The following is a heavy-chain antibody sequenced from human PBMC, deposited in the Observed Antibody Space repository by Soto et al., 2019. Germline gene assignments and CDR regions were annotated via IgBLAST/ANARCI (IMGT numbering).Heavy chain of an antibody. D-gene: IGHD5-18*01. CDR2: ISYSGST. J-gene: IGHJ5*02. CDR3: ARDWGYPYVTWFDP. V-gene: IGHV4-31*03. CDR1: GGSISSGGYY. Sequence: QVQLQASGPGLVKPSQTLSLTCTVSGGSISSGGYYWSWIRQHPGKGLEWIGYISYSGSTYYNPSLESRLTVSVDPSTKQSFLQLTPGTAAGSAVYYCARDWGYPYVTWFDPWGQATLVTVSS.